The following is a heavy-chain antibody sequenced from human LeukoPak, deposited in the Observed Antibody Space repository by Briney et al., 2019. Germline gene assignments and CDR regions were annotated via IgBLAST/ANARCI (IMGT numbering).Heavy chain of an antibody. CDR1: GFSLSTSGVG. V-gene: IGHV2-5*02. J-gene: IGHJ4*02. CDR2: IYWDDDK. Sequence: SGPTLVKPAQTLTLTCTFSGFSLSTSGVGVGWIRQPPGKALEWLALIYWDDDKRYSPSLKSRLTITKDTSKNQVVLTMTNMDPVDTATYYCGHRNIYGGSPRFDYWGQGTLVTVSS. CDR3: GHRNIYGGSPRFDY. D-gene: IGHD2-15*01.